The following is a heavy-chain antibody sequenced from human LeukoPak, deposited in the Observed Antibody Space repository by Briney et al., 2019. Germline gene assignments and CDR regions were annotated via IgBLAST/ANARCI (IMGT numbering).Heavy chain of an antibody. Sequence: PSETLSLTCTVSGGSISSSGSYWGWIRQPPGKGLEWIGTIYYNGNTYYNPSLQSRVIISVDTSKNQFSLKLTSVTAPDTAVYYCARTVGTHRFDYWGQGILVTVSS. CDR2: IYYNGNT. V-gene: IGHV4-39*01. D-gene: IGHD4-23*01. CDR1: GGSISSSGSY. CDR3: ARTVGTHRFDY. J-gene: IGHJ4*02.